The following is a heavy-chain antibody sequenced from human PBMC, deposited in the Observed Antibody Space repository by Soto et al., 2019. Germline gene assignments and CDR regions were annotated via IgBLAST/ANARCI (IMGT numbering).Heavy chain of an antibody. CDR2: ISGSGGST. CDR3: AKDRSSSWYYYYGMDV. Sequence: EVQLLESGGGLVQPGGSLRLSCAASGFTFSSYAMSWVRQAPGKGLEWVSSISGSGGSTYSAYSVKGRFTISRDNSKNTLYQQVNSLRAEDTAVYYGAKDRSSSWYYYYGMDVWGQGTTVTVSS. V-gene: IGHV3-23*01. CDR1: GFTFSSYA. J-gene: IGHJ6*02.